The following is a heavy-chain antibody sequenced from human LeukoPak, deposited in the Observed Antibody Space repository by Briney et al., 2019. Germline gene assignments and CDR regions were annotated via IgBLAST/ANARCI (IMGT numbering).Heavy chain of an antibody. CDR3: AAALAIAVGGTTPGDY. V-gene: IGHV3-21*06. CDR2: ITSSSSDI. CDR1: GFTFSSHY. J-gene: IGHJ4*02. D-gene: IGHD6-19*01. Sequence: GALRLSCAASGFTFSSHYMNWVRQAPGKGLEWVSSITSSSSDIFYADSVKGRFTISRDNAKNSLYLKMNSLRVEDTAVYYCAAALAIAVGGTTPGDYWGQGTLVTVSS.